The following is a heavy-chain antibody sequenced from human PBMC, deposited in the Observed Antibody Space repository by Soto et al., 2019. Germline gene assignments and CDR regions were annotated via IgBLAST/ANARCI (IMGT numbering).Heavy chain of an antibody. J-gene: IGHJ4*02. CDR1: GGSLSSGDYY. Sequence: PSETLSLTCTFSGGSLSSGDYYWSWIRQPPGKGLEWIGYIYYSGITYYNPSLKSRVTISVDTSKNQFSLKLSSVTAADTAVYYCASADYDFWTLRPLDYWGQGTLVTVSS. CDR2: IYYSGIT. V-gene: IGHV4-30-4*01. CDR3: ASADYDFWTLRPLDY. D-gene: IGHD3-3*01.